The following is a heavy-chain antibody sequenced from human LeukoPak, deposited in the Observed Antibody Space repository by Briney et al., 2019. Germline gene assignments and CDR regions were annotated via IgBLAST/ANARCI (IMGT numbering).Heavy chain of an antibody. V-gene: IGHV3-74*01. CDR2: INSDVRST. Sequence: GGSLRLSWAASGXTFSSYWMHWVRQAPGKGLVWVSRINSDVRSTSYADSVKGRFTISRDNSKNTLYLQMNSLRAEDTAVYYCAKGSWNDDAFDIWGQGTMVTVSS. CDR3: AKGSWNDDAFDI. D-gene: IGHD1-1*01. J-gene: IGHJ3*02. CDR1: GXTFSSYW.